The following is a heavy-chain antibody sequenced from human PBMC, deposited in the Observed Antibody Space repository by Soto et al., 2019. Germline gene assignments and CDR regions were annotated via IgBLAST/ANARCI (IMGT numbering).Heavy chain of an antibody. Sequence: PSETLSLTCTVSGGSISSSSYYWGWIRQPPGKGLEWIGSIYYSGSTYYNPSLKSRVTISVDTSKNQFSLKLSSVTAADTAVYYCARPSRGANSRLWFDPWGQGTLLTVSS. CDR2: IYYSGST. D-gene: IGHD7-27*01. V-gene: IGHV4-39*01. CDR1: GGSISSSSYY. J-gene: IGHJ5*02. CDR3: ARPSRGANSRLWFDP.